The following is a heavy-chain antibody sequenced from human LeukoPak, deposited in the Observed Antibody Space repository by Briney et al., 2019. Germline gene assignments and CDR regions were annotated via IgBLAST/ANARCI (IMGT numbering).Heavy chain of an antibody. Sequence: SETLSLTCTVSGDSINRHYWSWIRQTPGKGLEWIGYISYRGSTNYNPSLKSRVTISIDTSNNQFSLRLSSVTAADTAVHYCATNAGPAALDAIDIWGQGTIVIVSS. J-gene: IGHJ3*02. CDR3: ATNAGPAALDAIDI. D-gene: IGHD2-2*01. CDR1: GDSINRHY. V-gene: IGHV4-59*08. CDR2: ISYRGST.